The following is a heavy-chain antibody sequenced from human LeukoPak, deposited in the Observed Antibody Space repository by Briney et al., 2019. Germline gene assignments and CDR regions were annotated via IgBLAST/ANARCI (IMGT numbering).Heavy chain of an antibody. Sequence: SETLSLTCAVSGDSISSSNWWSWVRQSPGKGLEWIGEIYHRGRTNYNPSLKSRVTISVDKSKNQFSLRLTSVTAADTAVYYCAGNGVPPRAWFDPRGQGTLVTVSS. CDR2: IYHRGRT. J-gene: IGHJ5*02. CDR1: GDSISSSNW. CDR3: AGNGVPPRAWFDP. V-gene: IGHV4-4*02. D-gene: IGHD2-8*01.